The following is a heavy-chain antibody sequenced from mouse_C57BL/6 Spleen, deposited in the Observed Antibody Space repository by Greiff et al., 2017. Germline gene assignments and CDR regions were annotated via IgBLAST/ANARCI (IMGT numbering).Heavy chain of an antibody. J-gene: IGHJ2*01. D-gene: IGHD2-1*01. Sequence: VQLQQSGAELARPGASVQMSCKASGYTFTSYTMHWVKQRPGQGLEWIGYINPSSGYTKSNQKFKDKATLTADKSSSTAYMQLSILTSEDSAVYYCAGGNSGYFDYWGQGTTLTVSS. V-gene: IGHV1-4*01. CDR3: AGGNSGYFDY. CDR2: INPSSGYT. CDR1: GYTFTSYT.